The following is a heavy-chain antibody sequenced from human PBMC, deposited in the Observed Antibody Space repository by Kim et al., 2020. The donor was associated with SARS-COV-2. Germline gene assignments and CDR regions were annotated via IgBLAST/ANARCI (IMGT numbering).Heavy chain of an antibody. D-gene: IGHD3-3*01. V-gene: IGHV3-30*18. CDR3: AKEGVYYDFWSGYYVDY. CDR2: ISYDGSNK. J-gene: IGHJ4*02. Sequence: GGSLRLSCAASGFTFSSYGMHWVRQAPGKGLEWVAVISYDGSNKYYADSVKGRFTISRDNSNNTLYLQMNSLRAEDTAVYYCAKEGVYYDFWSGYYVDYWGQGTLVTVSS. CDR1: GFTFSSYG.